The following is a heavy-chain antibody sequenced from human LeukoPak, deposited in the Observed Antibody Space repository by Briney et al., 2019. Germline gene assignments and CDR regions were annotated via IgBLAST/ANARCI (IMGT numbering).Heavy chain of an antibody. V-gene: IGHV3-53*01. CDR2: IYGVDGT. D-gene: IGHD6-13*01. CDR3: ASELVY. CDR1: GVTLSRHH. J-gene: IGHJ4*02. Sequence: GVPRRLSCAASGVTLSRHHVNWVRRAPRRGLEWVSVIYGVDGTSYADSVKGRFIISRDNSKKTVYLKMNSLGAEDAAVYYCASELVYWGQGTLVTVSS.